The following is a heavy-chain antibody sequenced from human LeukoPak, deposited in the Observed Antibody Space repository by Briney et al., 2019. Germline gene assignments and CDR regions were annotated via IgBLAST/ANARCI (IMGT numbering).Heavy chain of an antibody. Sequence: ASVKVSCKASGYTFTGYYMHWVRQAPGQGLEWMGWINPNSGGTNYAQKFQGRVTMTRDTSISTAYMELSRLRSDDTAVYYCARDSGHSSSSWLRWFDPWGQGTLVTVSS. CDR1: GYTFTGYY. J-gene: IGHJ5*02. CDR2: INPNSGGT. D-gene: IGHD6-6*01. CDR3: ARDSGHSSSSWLRWFDP. V-gene: IGHV1-2*02.